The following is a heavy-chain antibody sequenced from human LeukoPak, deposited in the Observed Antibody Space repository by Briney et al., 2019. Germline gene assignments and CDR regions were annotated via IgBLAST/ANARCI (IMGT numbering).Heavy chain of an antibody. CDR3: ARGGLHYYDSSGFDY. J-gene: IGHJ4*02. CDR1: GFTFSRYA. Sequence: GGSLRLSCAASGFTFSRYAMHWIRQAPGKGLERVAVILYDGSNKYYADSVKGRFTISRDNSKNTVYLQMNSLRAEDTAVYYCARGGLHYYDSSGFDYWGQGTPVTVSS. D-gene: IGHD3-22*01. V-gene: IGHV3-30-3*01. CDR2: ILYDGSNK.